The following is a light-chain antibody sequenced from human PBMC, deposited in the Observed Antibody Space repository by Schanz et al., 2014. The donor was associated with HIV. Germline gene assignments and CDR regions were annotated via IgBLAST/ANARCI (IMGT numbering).Light chain of an antibody. Sequence: NFMLTQPHSVSESPGNTVTISCTRSSGTIASDYVQWYQQRPGSAPTIVIYDNDQRPSGVPNRLSGSIDSSSNSASLTISGLKSDDEADYYCRSSDASNPVVFGGGTKLTVL. V-gene: IGLV6-57*04. CDR3: RSSDASNPVV. CDR2: DND. J-gene: IGLJ2*01. CDR1: SGTIASDY.